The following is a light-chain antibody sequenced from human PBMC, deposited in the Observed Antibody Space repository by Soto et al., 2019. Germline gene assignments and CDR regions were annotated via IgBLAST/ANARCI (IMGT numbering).Light chain of an antibody. J-gene: IGKJ2*01. Sequence: DIQLTQSPSSLSASVGDTVTITCRASQTIDSFLIWYQQKPGIAPKVLIYAPSSLESGVPSRFSGSGSGTDFTLTINSLHPEDFATYYGQQTYCAPFTFGQGTKL. CDR1: QTIDSF. CDR2: APS. CDR3: QQTYCAPFT. V-gene: IGKV1-39*01.